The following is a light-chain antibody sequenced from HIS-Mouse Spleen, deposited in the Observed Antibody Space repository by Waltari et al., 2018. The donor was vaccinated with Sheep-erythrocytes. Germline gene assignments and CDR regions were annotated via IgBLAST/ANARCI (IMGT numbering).Light chain of an antibody. J-gene: IGKJ3*01. CDR2: KAS. Sequence: DIQMTQSPSTLSASVGDRVTITCRASQSISGWLAWYQQKPGKAPKLLIYKASSLESGVPSRFSGSGSETEFTLTISSLQPDDFATYYCQQYNSSLTFGPGTKVDIK. CDR1: QSISGW. CDR3: QQYNSSLT. V-gene: IGKV1-5*03.